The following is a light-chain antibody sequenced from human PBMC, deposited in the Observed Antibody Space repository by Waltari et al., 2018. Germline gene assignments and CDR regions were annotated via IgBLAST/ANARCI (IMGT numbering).Light chain of an antibody. J-gene: IGKJ1*01. CDR3: QQSSRTPWT. Sequence: DIQMTQSPSSLSASVADKVTITCRASQSVSRYLNWYQLTPGQAPKLLIYTAITLHSEVPSRFNGSGSGTDFTLTISSMQSEDVATYFCQQSSRTPWTFGQGTKVEIK. CDR1: QSVSRY. V-gene: IGKV1-39*01. CDR2: TAI.